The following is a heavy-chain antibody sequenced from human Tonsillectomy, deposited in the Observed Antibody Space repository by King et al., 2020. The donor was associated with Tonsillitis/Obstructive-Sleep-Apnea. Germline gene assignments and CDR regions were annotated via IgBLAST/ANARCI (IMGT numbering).Heavy chain of an antibody. J-gene: IGHJ6*03. CDR3: AREEQQLVLAYYYYYMDV. CDR2: ISSSSSYI. Sequence: VQLVESGGGLVKPGGSLRLSCAASGFTFSSYTMNWVRQAPGKGLEWGSSISSSSSYIYYSDSVKGRFPISRDNAKNLLYLQMNSLRAEDTAVYYWAREEQQLVLAYYYYYMDVWGKGTTVTVSS. D-gene: IGHD6-13*01. CDR1: GFTFSSYT. V-gene: IGHV3-21*01.